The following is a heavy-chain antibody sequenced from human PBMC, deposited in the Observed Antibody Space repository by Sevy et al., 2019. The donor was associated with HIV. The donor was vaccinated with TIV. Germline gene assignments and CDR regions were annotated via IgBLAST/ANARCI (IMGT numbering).Heavy chain of an antibody. D-gene: IGHD6-6*01. CDR1: GFTFSNAW. CDR2: IKSKTDGGTT. CDR3: TTVPPSGAARQYYYYYYGMDV. J-gene: IGHJ6*02. V-gene: IGHV3-15*01. Sequence: GGSLRLSCAASGFTFSNAWMSWVRQAPGKGLEWVGRIKSKTDGGTTDYAAPVKGRFTISRDDSKNTRYLQMNSLKTEDTAVYYCTTVPPSGAARQYYYYYYGMDVWGQGTTVTVSS.